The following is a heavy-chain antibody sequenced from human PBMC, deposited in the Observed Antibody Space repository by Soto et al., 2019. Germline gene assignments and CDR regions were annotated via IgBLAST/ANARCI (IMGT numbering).Heavy chain of an antibody. D-gene: IGHD7-27*01. Sequence: QVQLVQSGAEVKKPGASVKVSCKASGYTFSTYAISRVRQAPGQGLEWMGWISAYNGNTNYAQKFQGRVTMTTDTSTSTAYMELRSLRSDDTAVYYCARQKLGQGMGGGTRGNYWGQGTLVTVSS. J-gene: IGHJ4*02. CDR1: GYTFSTYA. V-gene: IGHV1-18*01. CDR3: ARQKLGQGMGGGTRGNY. CDR2: ISAYNGNT.